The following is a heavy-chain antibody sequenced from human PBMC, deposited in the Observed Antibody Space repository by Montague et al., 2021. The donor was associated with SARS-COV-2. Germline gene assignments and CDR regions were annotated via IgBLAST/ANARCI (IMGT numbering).Heavy chain of an antibody. CDR1: GYSISSGYF. J-gene: IGHJ5*01. Sequence: SETLSLTCSVSGYSISSGYFWGWIRQPSGKGLEWIGAIYHGGFTXXNPXXXSRLTMSLDTSKNQFSLRLSSVTAADTAISYCARAYCGGDCSYLCIWFDSWGQGALVTVSS. CDR3: ARAYCGGDCSYLCIWFDS. V-gene: IGHV4-38-2*01. CDR2: IYHGGFT. D-gene: IGHD2-21*01.